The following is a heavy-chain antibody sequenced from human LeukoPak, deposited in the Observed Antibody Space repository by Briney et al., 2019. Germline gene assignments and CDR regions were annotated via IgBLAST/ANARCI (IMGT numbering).Heavy chain of an antibody. CDR1: GYTFIGYY. D-gene: IGHD2-2*01. CDR3: ARGPAANSDNWFDP. J-gene: IGHJ5*02. V-gene: IGHV1-2*02. CDR2: INPNSGGT. Sequence: ASVKVSCKASGYTFIGYYMHWVRQAPGQGLEWMGWINPNSGGTNYAQKFQGRVTMTRDTSISTAYMELSRLRSDDTAVYYCARGPAANSDNWFDPWGQGTLVTVSS.